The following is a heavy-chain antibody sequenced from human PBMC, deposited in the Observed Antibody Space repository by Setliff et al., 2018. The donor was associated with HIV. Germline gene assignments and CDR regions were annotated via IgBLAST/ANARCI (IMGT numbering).Heavy chain of an antibody. CDR2: IYYDGST. J-gene: IGHJ4*02. D-gene: IGHD2-2*01. CDR1: GGSISSSSYF. CDR3: ARRASGYQLGFYFDY. V-gene: IGHV4-39*07. Sequence: PSETLSLTCTVSGGSISSSSYFWGWIRQPPGKGLEWIGSIYYDGSTYNNPSLKSRVTISVDTSKNQFSLRLSSVTAEDTAVYYCARRASGYQLGFYFDYWGQGMLVTVSS.